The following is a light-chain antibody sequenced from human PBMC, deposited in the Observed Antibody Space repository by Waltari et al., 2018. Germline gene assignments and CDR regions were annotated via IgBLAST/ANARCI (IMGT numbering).Light chain of an antibody. CDR3: CSYTSSSTYVL. CDR2: DVS. V-gene: IGLV2-14*03. CDR1: SSDVGTYNY. Sequence: QSALTQPASVSGSPGQSITISCTGTSSDVGTYNYVSWYQQHPDKAPKLMIYDVSNRRSGVSNRFSGSKSSNTASLTISGLQAEDDADYYFCSYTSSSTYVLFGGGTKLTGL. J-gene: IGLJ2*01.